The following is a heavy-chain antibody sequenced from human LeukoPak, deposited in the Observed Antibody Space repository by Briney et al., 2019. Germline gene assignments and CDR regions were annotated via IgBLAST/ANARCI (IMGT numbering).Heavy chain of an antibody. V-gene: IGHV1-2*02. D-gene: IGHD3-3*01. CDR2: INSNRRGT. CDR3: ARDHGDDAFDI. J-gene: IGHJ3*02. Sequence: AAVTVSFTCSVYTFTNYYIHWVRQAPGQGREGMRWINSNRRGTNYAQQFHGRVTMTRDTSISTAYMELRSVRSGDTAVYYCARDHGDDAFDIWGPGTIVTVSS. CDR1: VYTFTNYY.